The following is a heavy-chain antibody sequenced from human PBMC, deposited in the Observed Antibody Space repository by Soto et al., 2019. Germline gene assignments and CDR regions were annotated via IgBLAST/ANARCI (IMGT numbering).Heavy chain of an antibody. D-gene: IGHD2-15*01. CDR1: GFTFSSYG. CDR3: AHKTGGGYCSGGSCQHLYYYYGMDV. Sequence: GGSLRLSCAASGFTFSSYGMHWVRQAPGKGLEWVAVISYDGSNKYYADSVKGRFTISRDNSKNTLYLQMNSLRAEDTAVYYCAHKTGGGYCSGGSCQHLYYYYGMDVWGQGTTVTVSS. V-gene: IGHV3-30*03. CDR2: ISYDGSNK. J-gene: IGHJ6*02.